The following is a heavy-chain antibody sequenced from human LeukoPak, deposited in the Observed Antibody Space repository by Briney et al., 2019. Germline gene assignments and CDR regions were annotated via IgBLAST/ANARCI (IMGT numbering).Heavy chain of an antibody. CDR1: GFSFSDYE. D-gene: IGHD1-26*01. CDR2: ISNSGDIR. CDR3: AGGPQYSGSYGD. J-gene: IGHJ4*02. V-gene: IGHV3-48*03. Sequence: GGSLRLSCVVSGFSFSDYEMAWVRQAPGMGLEWISYISNSGDIRRYTDAVKGRFAISRDNAKNSVSLQMNSLRADDTGLYFCAGGPQYSGSYGDWGQGTLVTVSS.